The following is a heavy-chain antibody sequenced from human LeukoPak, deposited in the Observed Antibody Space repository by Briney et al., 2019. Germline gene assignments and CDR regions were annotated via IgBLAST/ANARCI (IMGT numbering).Heavy chain of an antibody. D-gene: IGHD3-10*01. V-gene: IGHV3-7*01. J-gene: IGHJ5*01. CDR1: GFTFSSYG. CDR2: IKQEGIET. CDR3: ARVGVAYGSGSYEWFDS. Sequence: PGGSLRLSCAASGFTFSSYGMSWVRQAPGKGRDWVANIKQEGIETYYADSVKGRFTISRDNPKNSLYLQMNSRRAETTAWYYFARVGVAYGSGSYEWFDSWGQGTLVTVSS.